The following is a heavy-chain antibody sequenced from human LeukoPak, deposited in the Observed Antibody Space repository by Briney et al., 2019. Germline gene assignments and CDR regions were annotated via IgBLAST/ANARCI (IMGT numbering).Heavy chain of an antibody. CDR3: ARVRYSSSSIDY. Sequence: PGGSLRLSCAASGFTFSSYGMSWVRQAPGKGLEWVSAISGSGGSTYYADSVKGRFTISRDNSKNTLYLQMNSLRAEDTAVYYCARVRYSSSSIDYWGQGTLVTVSS. CDR2: ISGSGGST. D-gene: IGHD6-6*01. CDR1: GFTFSSYG. J-gene: IGHJ4*02. V-gene: IGHV3-23*01.